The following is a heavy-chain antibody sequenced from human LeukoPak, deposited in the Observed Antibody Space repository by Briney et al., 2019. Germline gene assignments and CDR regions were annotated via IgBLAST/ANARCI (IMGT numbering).Heavy chain of an antibody. CDR2: INHSGST. D-gene: IGHD3-9*01. J-gene: IGHJ6*02. CDR3: ARHPRIYDILTGYYPLTYYYYGMDV. V-gene: IGHV4-34*01. CDR1: GGSFSGYY. Sequence: SETLSLTCAVYGGSFSGYYWSWIRQPPGKGLEWIGEINHSGSTNYNPSLKSRVTISVDTSKNQFSLKLSSVTAADTAVYYCARHPRIYDILTGYYPLTYYYYGMDVWGQGTTVTVSS.